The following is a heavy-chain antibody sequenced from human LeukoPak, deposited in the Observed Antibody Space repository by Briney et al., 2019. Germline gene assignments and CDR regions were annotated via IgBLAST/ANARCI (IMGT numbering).Heavy chain of an antibody. J-gene: IGHJ4*02. Sequence: ASVKVSCKASGGTFSSYAISWVRQAPGQGLEWMGWINPNSGGTNYAQKFQGRVTMTRDTSISTAYMELSRLRSDNTAVYYCARDSTYSGSYYYFDYWGQGTLVTVSS. CDR2: INPNSGGT. D-gene: IGHD1-26*01. V-gene: IGHV1-2*02. CDR3: ARDSTYSGSYYYFDY. CDR1: GGTFSSYA.